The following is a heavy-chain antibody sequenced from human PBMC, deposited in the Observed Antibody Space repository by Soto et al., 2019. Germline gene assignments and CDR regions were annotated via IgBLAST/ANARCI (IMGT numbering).Heavy chain of an antibody. D-gene: IGHD6-13*01. CDR2: IYYSGST. V-gene: IGHV4-59*01. CDR3: ARGRSSSWYGDY. J-gene: IGHJ4*02. Sequence: PSETLSLTCTVSGGSISSYYWSWIRQPPGKGLEWIGYIYYSGSTNYNPSLKSRVTISVDTSKNQFPLKLSSVTAADTAVYYCARGRSSSWYGDYWGQGTLVTVSS. CDR1: GGSISSYY.